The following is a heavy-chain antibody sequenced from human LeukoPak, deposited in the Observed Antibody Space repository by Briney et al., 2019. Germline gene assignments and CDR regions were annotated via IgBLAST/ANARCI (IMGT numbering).Heavy chain of an antibody. D-gene: IGHD3-3*01. V-gene: IGHV1-46*01. J-gene: IGHJ4*02. Sequence: APVKVSCKASGYTFTSYYMHWVRRAPGQGLGWRGIINTSGGSTSYAQKFQGRVTMTRDMSTSTVYMELSSLRSEDTAVYYCARVGELRFFEWPPDYWGQGTLLTVSS. CDR2: INTSGGST. CDR1: GYTFTSYY. CDR3: ARVGELRFFEWPPDY.